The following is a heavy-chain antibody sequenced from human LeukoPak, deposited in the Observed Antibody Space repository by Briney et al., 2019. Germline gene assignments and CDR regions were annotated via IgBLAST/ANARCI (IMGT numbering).Heavy chain of an antibody. Sequence: PGGSLRLSYAASGLSFNDYYMNWIRQSPGKGLEWISYISSNGNSIYYADSVKGRFTISRDNAKNSLYLHMNSLRVDDTAVYYCAADGGKDVFDYWGQGTLVTVSS. D-gene: IGHD5-24*01. CDR3: AADGGKDVFDY. CDR2: ISSNGNSI. CDR1: GLSFNDYY. V-gene: IGHV3-11*04. J-gene: IGHJ4*02.